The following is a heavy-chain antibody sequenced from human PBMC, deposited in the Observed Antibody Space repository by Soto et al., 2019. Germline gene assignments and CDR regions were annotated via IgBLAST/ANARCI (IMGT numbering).Heavy chain of an antibody. D-gene: IGHD4-17*01. CDR2: IYISGIT. Sequence: PSETLSLTCTVSNGTFSNYYWNWIRQPAGKGLEWIGRIYISGITNYNPSLKSRVTMSIDTVKNQFSLILTTVTAADTALYYCARGLNYNDYEEEAFHIWGQGTMVTVSS. V-gene: IGHV4-4*07. CDR1: NGTFSNYY. CDR3: ARGLNYNDYEEEAFHI. J-gene: IGHJ3*02.